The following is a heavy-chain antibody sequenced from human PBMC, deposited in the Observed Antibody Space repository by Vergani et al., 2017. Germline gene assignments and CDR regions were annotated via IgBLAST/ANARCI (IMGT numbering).Heavy chain of an antibody. CDR1: GGSISSYY. V-gene: IGHV4-59*01. D-gene: IGHD6-13*01. J-gene: IGHJ6*02. Sequence: QVQLQESGPGLVKPSETLSLTCTVSGGSISSYYWSWIRQPPGQGVEWIGYICYSGSTNYNPSLKRRVTISVDTSKNLFSLKLSSVTAAATAVYDCARANNSSWPYYYYYGMDVWGQGTTVTVSS. CDR3: ARANNSSWPYYYYYGMDV. CDR2: ICYSGST.